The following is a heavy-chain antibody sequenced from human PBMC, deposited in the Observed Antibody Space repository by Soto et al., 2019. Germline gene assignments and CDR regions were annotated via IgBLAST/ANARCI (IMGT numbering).Heavy chain of an antibody. CDR3: ARDLGGDSSGWIPFDY. D-gene: IGHD6-19*01. J-gene: IGHJ4*02. V-gene: IGHV1-18*01. CDR2: ISAYNGNT. Sequence: ASVKVSCKASGYTFTSYGISWVRQAPGQGLEWMGWISAYNGNTNYAQKLQGRVTMTTDTSTSTAYMELRSLRSDDTAVYYCARDLGGDSSGWIPFDYWGQGTLVTVSS. CDR1: GYTFTSYG.